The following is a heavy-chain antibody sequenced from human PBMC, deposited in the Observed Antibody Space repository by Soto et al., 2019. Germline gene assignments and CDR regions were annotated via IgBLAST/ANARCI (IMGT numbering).Heavy chain of an antibody. CDR1: GDSVSSGDYY. D-gene: IGHD3-22*01. J-gene: IGHJ5*01. Sequence: SETLSLTCTVSGDSVSSGDYYWTWIRQPPGKGLEWIGHIYFTGSTYYIPSLKSRVTISLDTSKNQFSLTLSAVTATDTAMYYCSTRAYDTNGYYRFDPWGQGTLVTVSS. CDR2: IYFTGST. CDR3: STRAYDTNGYYRFDP. V-gene: IGHV4-61*08.